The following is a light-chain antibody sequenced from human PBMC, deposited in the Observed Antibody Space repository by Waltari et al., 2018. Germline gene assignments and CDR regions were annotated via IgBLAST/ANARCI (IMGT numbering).Light chain of an antibody. CDR3: CSYAGSTTFYV. J-gene: IGLJ1*01. CDR2: EGS. V-gene: IGLV2-23*01. CDR1: SSDGGNVNF. Sequence: QSALTQPVSVSGSPGQSITISCTGTSSDGGNVNFVSWYHQHPGKAPKLMIYEGSKRPSGVSNRFSGSKSGNTASLTISGLQAEDEADYYCCSYAGSTTFYVFGTETKVTVV.